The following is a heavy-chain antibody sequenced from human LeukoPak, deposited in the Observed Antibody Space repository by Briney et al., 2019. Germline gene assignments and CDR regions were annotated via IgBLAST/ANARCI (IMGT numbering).Heavy chain of an antibody. Sequence: ASVKVSRKDSGYTFTSYAMNWVRQDPGQGLEWMGWINTNTGNPTYAQGFAGRFVFFLDNSVSTAYLQISSLKAEDTAVYYCARAPYCSGGSCPRLKLYYYYGMNVWGQGTTVTVS. J-gene: IGHJ6*02. V-gene: IGHV7-4-1*02. CDR1: GYTFTSYA. CDR3: ARAPYCSGGSCPRLKLYYYYGMNV. CDR2: INTNTGNP. D-gene: IGHD2-15*01.